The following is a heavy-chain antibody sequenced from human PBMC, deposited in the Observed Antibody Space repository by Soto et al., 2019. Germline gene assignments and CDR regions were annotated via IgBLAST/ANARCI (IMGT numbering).Heavy chain of an antibody. CDR3: TRIRGLYYYDSSGYFL. CDR1: GFTFGDYA. CDR2: IRSKAYGGTT. V-gene: IGHV3-49*03. D-gene: IGHD3-22*01. J-gene: IGHJ4*02. Sequence: PGGSLRLSCTASGFTFGDYAMSWFRQAPGKGLEWVGFIRSKAYGGTTEYAASVKGRFTISRDDSKSIAYLQMNSLKTEDTAVYYCTRIRGLYYYDSSGYFLWGQGTLVTVSS.